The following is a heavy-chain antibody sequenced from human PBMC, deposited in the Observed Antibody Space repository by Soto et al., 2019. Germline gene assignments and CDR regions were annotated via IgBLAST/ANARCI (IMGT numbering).Heavy chain of an antibody. CDR1: GFTFSDYP. Sequence: EVQLLESGGGLVQPGGSLTLSCAASGFTFSDYPMSWVRQAPGKGLEWVSAISGSDGNTYYAEFVKGRFTISRDNSKDTLLLQMNSLSPEDTAVYYCAKEGYTHGWVDYWGQGTLVTVFS. CDR3: AKEGYTHGWVDY. CDR2: ISGSDGNT. J-gene: IGHJ4*02. V-gene: IGHV3-23*01. D-gene: IGHD5-18*01.